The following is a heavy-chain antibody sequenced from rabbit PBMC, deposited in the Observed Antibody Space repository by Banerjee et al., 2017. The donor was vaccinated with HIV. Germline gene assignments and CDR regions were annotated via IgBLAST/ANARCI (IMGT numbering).Heavy chain of an antibody. D-gene: IGHD4-1*01. Sequence: QEQLQESGGGLFQPGGSLTLTCKASGFDFSSNAMCWVRQAPGEGLEWIACINTSSGNTVYASWAKGRFTISKTSSTTVTLQMTSLTAADTATYFCARDLAGVIGWNFNLWGPGTLVTVS. CDR2: INTSSGNT. CDR1: GFDFSSNA. V-gene: IGHV1S45*01. CDR3: ARDLAGVIGWNFNL. J-gene: IGHJ4*01.